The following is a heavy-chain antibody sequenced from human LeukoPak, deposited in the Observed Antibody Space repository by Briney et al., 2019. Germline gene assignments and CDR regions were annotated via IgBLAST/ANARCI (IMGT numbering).Heavy chain of an antibody. CDR1: GFTFSSYG. J-gene: IGHJ4*02. CDR3: ASGRHYYYDSSGGY. V-gene: IGHV3-33*01. D-gene: IGHD3-22*01. Sequence: PGRSLGLSCAASGFTFSSYGMHWVRQAPGKGLEWVAVIWYDGSNKYYADSVKGRFTISRDNPKNTLYLQMNSLRAEDTAVYYCASGRHYYYDSSGGYWGQGTLVTVSS. CDR2: IWYDGSNK.